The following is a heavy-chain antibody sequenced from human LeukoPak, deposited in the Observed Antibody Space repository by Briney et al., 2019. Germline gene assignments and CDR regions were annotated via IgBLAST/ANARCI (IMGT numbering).Heavy chain of an antibody. V-gene: IGHV3-30*04. J-gene: IGHJ5*02. Sequence: GRSLRLSCAASGFTFSSYAMHWVRQAPGKGLEWVAVISYDGSNKYYADSVKGRFTISRDNSKNTLYLQMNSLRAEDTAVYYCASGRWFDPWGQGTLVTVSS. CDR3: ASGRWFDP. CDR1: GFTFSSYA. CDR2: ISYDGSNK.